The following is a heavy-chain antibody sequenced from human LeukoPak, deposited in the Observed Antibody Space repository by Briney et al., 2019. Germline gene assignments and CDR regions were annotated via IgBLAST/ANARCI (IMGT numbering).Heavy chain of an antibody. Sequence: SQTLSLTCAVSGGSISSGGYSWSWIRQPPGKGLEWLGYIYHSGSTYYNPSLKSRVTISVDRSKNQLSLKLSSVTAADTAVYYCARGGSSTSWPFDYWGQGTLVTVSS. CDR2: IYHSGST. CDR1: GGSISSGGYS. CDR3: ARGGSSTSWPFDY. D-gene: IGHD2-2*01. V-gene: IGHV4-30-2*01. J-gene: IGHJ4*02.